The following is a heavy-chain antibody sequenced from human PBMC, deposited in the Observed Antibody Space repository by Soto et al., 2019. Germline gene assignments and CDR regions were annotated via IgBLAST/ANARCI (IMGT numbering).Heavy chain of an antibody. Sequence: GGSLRLSCAASGFTFSSYGMHWVRQAPGKGLEWVAVISYDGSNKYYADSVKGRFTISRDNSKNTLYLQMNSLRAEDTAVYYCAKDLIPSDGDYVALDYYYYGMDVWGQGTTVTVSS. CDR3: AKDLIPSDGDYVALDYYYYGMDV. V-gene: IGHV3-30*18. D-gene: IGHD4-17*01. CDR1: GFTFSSYG. J-gene: IGHJ6*02. CDR2: ISYDGSNK.